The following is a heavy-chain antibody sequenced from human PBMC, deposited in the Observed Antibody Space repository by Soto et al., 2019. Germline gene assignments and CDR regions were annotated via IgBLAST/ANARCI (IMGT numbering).Heavy chain of an antibody. J-gene: IGHJ4*02. D-gene: IGHD6-6*01. Sequence: PSQTLSLTCAISGDSVSDNSAAWNWIRQSPSKGLEWLGRTYYRSKWYSDYAISVKSRITINPDTSKNQFSLQLSSMTPEDTAVYYCARDGYSSSYDFDYWGQXTLVTAPQ. V-gene: IGHV6-1*01. CDR1: GDSVSDNSAA. CDR3: ARDGYSSSYDFDY. CDR2: TYYRSKWYS.